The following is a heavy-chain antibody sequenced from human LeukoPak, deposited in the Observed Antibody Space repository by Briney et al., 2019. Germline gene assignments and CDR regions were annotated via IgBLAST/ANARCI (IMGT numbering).Heavy chain of an antibody. J-gene: IGHJ6*02. V-gene: IGHV4-59*06. CDR1: GVSISSYY. CDR3: ARDLIVVVPAAYYYYYGMDV. CDR2: IYYSGST. Sequence: PSETLSLTCSVSGVSISSYYWSWIRQPPGKGLEWIGYIYYSGSTYYNPSLKSRVTISVDTSKNQLSLKLSSVTAADTAVYYCARDLIVVVPAAYYYYYGMDVWGQGTTVTVSS. D-gene: IGHD2-2*01.